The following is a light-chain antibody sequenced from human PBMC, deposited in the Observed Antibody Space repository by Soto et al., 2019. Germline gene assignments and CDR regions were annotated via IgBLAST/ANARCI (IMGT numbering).Light chain of an antibody. CDR1: QSVSSSY. V-gene: IGKV3-20*01. J-gene: IGKJ1*01. CDR2: GAS. CDR3: QHYSSSPRSWT. Sequence: EIVLTQSPGILSLSPGERAILSCRASQSVSSSYLAWYQQKPGQAPRLLIYGASSRATGIPDRFSGSGFGTDFTLTISRLEPEDFAVYYCQHYSSSPRSWTFGQGTKVEIK.